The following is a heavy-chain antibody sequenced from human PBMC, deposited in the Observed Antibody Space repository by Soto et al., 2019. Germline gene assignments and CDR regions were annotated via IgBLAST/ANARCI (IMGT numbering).Heavy chain of an antibody. V-gene: IGHV4-59*03. Sequence: SETLSLTCTVSGVSINNFFWSWIRQTPGKGLEWIGYVSQGGTAAYLSEGETTGYNPSLESRATISLDLPKNQFSLRLTSVTAADTAVYYCAKLWFGDPDKKYYFDYWGQGTLVTVSS. CDR1: GVSINNFF. CDR3: AKLWFGDPDKKYYFDY. J-gene: IGHJ4*02. D-gene: IGHD3-10*01. CDR2: VSQGGTAAYLSEGETT.